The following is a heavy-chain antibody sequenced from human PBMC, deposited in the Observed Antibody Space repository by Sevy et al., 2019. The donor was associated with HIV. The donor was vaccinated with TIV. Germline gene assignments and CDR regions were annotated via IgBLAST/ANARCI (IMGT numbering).Heavy chain of an antibody. CDR3: ARYKYYYGSGSYPGAGYYFDY. D-gene: IGHD3-10*01. Sequence: GGSLRLSCAASGFTFDDYGMSWVRQAPGKGLEWVSGINWNGGSTGYADSVKGRFTISRANAKNSLYLQMNSLRAEDTALYYCARYKYYYGSGSYPGAGYYFDYWGQGTLVTVSS. V-gene: IGHV3-20*04. J-gene: IGHJ4*02. CDR2: INWNGGST. CDR1: GFTFDDYG.